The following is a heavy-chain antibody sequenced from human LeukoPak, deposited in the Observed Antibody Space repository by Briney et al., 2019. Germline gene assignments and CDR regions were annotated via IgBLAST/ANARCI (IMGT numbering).Heavy chain of an antibody. CDR1: GFTFSSYA. CDR2: ISGSGGST. CDR3: AKWYYYDSSGYLRYFDY. Sequence: GRSLRLSCAASGFTFSSYAMSWVRQAPGKGLEWVSAISGSGGSTYYADSVKGRFTISRDNSKNTLYLQMNSLRAEDTAVYYCAKWYYYDSSGYLRYFDYWGQGTLVTVSS. J-gene: IGHJ4*02. V-gene: IGHV3-23*01. D-gene: IGHD3-22*01.